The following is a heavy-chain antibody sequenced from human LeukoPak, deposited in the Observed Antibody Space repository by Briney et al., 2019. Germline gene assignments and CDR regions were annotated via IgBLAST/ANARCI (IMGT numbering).Heavy chain of an antibody. CDR3: ARGPPLDP. Sequence: PSETLSLTCTVSGGSISSGDYYWSWIRQAAVKGLEWIGYIYYSGSTYYNPSLKSRVTISVDTSKNQFSLKLSSVTAADTAVYYCARGPPLDPWGQGTLVTVSS. V-gene: IGHV4-30-4*01. CDR1: GGSISSGDYY. CDR2: IYYSGST. J-gene: IGHJ5*02.